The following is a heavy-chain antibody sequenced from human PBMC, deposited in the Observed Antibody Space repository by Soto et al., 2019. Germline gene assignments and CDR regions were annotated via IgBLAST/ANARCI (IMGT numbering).Heavy chain of an antibody. D-gene: IGHD3-10*01. CDR3: ARRWGFGKRWFDP. Sequence: QLQLQESGPGLVKPSETLSLTCTVSGGSISSSSYYWGWIRQPPGKGLEWIGSIYYSGSTYYNPSLKSRVTISVDTSKNQFSLKLSSVTAADTAVYYCARRWGFGKRWFDPWGQGTLVTVSS. CDR2: IYYSGST. J-gene: IGHJ5*02. CDR1: GGSISSSSYY. V-gene: IGHV4-39*01.